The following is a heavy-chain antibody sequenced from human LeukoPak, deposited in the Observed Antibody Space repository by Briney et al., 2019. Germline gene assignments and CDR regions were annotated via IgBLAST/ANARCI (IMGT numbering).Heavy chain of an antibody. CDR3: AKEPTVTTVLTFDY. CDR1: GFTFSSYA. CDR2: ISGSGGST. V-gene: IGHV3-23*01. Sequence: GGSLRLSCAASGFTFSSYAMSWVRQAPGKGLEWVSAISGSGGSTYYADSVKGRSTISRDNSKNTLYLQMNSLRAGDTAVYYCAKEPTVTTVLTFDYWGQGTLVTVSS. J-gene: IGHJ4*02. D-gene: IGHD4-17*01.